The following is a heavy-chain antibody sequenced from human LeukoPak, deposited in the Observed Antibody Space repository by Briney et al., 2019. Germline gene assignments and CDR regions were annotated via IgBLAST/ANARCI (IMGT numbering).Heavy chain of an antibody. J-gene: IGHJ4*02. CDR3: ARLFRWGIVGATDMGPVDY. CDR2: IYPGDSDT. D-gene: IGHD1-26*01. V-gene: IGHV5-51*01. CDR1: GYSFTSYW. Sequence: PGESLKISCKGSGYSFTSYWIGWVRQMPGQGLEWMGIIYPGDSDTRYSPSFQGQVTISADKSISTAYLQWSSLKASDTAMYYCARLFRWGIVGATDMGPVDYWGQGTLVTVSS.